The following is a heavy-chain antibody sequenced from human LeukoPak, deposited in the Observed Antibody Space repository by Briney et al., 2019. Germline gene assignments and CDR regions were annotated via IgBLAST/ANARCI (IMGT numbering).Heavy chain of an antibody. Sequence: ASVKVSCKASGYTFTSYDINWVRQAPGQGLEWMGWINPNSGGTNYAQKFQGRVTMTRDTSISTAYMELSRLRSDDTAVYYCARVRAAAGTLSIWGQGTLVTVSS. CDR3: ARVRAAAGTLSI. J-gene: IGHJ4*02. V-gene: IGHV1-2*02. CDR1: GYTFTSYD. D-gene: IGHD6-13*01. CDR2: INPNSGGT.